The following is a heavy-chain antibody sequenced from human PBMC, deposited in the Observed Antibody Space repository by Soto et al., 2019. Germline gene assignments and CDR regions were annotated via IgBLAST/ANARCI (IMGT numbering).Heavy chain of an antibody. J-gene: IGHJ5*02. V-gene: IGHV4-59*01. CDR2: VSDMGVT. Sequence: QVQLQESGPGLVKPSETLSLTCTVSGGSISNYYWSWIRQPPGKGLEWIGYVSDMGVTNYNPSLKSRVTISVDMSMNQISLKMTSVSAADTAVYYCARDTYYQSSGYFEDWFDPWGQGTLVTVSS. D-gene: IGHD3-9*01. CDR3: ARDTYYQSSGYFEDWFDP. CDR1: GGSISNYY.